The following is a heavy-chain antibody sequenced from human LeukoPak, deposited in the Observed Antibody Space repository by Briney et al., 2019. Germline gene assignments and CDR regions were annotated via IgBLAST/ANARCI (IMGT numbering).Heavy chain of an antibody. CDR1: GGSISSSSYY. V-gene: IGHV4-39*07. CDR3: ARDQFSRVDY. J-gene: IGHJ4*02. Sequence: SETLSLTCTVSGGSISSSSYYWGWIRQPPGKGLEWIGSIYYSGSTYYNPSLKSRVAISVDTSKNQFSLKLSSVTAADTAVYYCARDQFSRVDYWGQGTLVTVSS. CDR2: IYYSGST.